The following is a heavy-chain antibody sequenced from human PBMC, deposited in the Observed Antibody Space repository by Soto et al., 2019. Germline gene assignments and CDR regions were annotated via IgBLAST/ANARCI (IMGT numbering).Heavy chain of an antibody. CDR2: IYYSVST. V-gene: IGHV4-59*01. CDR3: ARCGHSDPYYFEY. J-gene: IGHJ4*02. CDR1: GGSISSYY. Sequence: XETLSLSCTVSGGSISSYYGSWIRQPPGKGLEWIGYIYYSVSTNYNPSLKSRVTISVDTSKNQFSLKLSSVTAADTAVYPCARCGHSDPYYFEYWGQGTLVTVSS. D-gene: IGHD2-21*01.